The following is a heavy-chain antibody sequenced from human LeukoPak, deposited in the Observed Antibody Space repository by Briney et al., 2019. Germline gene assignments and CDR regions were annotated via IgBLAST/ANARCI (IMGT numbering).Heavy chain of an antibody. J-gene: IGHJ4*02. Sequence: GGSLRLSCAASGFTFSSYSMNWVRQAPGKGLEWVSSISSSSYIYYADSVKGRFTISRDNSKNTLYLQMNSLRAEDTAVYYCARGMYYYDSSGYYPPYFDYWGQGTLVTVSS. CDR3: ARGMYYYDSSGYYPPYFDY. D-gene: IGHD3-22*01. V-gene: IGHV3-21*01. CDR2: ISSSSYI. CDR1: GFTFSSYS.